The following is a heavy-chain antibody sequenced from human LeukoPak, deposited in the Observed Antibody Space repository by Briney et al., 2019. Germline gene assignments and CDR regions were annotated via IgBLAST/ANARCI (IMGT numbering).Heavy chain of an antibody. CDR2: FDPEDGET. V-gene: IGHV1-24*01. D-gene: IGHD6-13*01. Sequence: ASVKASRTVSGYTPTELSMHWVRQAPGKGHERMGGFDPEDGETIYAQTFQGRVTMTEDTSTDTAYMELSSLRSEDTAVYYCATGERRYSSSWDFYYWGQGTLVTVSS. CDR3: ATGERRYSSSWDFYY. J-gene: IGHJ4*02. CDR1: GYTPTELS.